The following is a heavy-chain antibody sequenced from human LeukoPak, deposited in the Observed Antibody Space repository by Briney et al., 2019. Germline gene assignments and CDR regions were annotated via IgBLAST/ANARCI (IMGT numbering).Heavy chain of an antibody. CDR2: IWYDGSNE. D-gene: IGHD3-10*02. CDR3: AREISMFVNAFDL. CDR1: GFTFSNSG. J-gene: IGHJ3*01. V-gene: IGHV3-33*01. Sequence: GRALRLSCAAPGFTFSNSGMHWVRQAPGKGLEWVAVIWYDGSNEYYADAVKGRFIISRDNSKSTVHLQMNSLRVEDTSVYYCAREISMFVNAFDLWGQGTLVAVSS.